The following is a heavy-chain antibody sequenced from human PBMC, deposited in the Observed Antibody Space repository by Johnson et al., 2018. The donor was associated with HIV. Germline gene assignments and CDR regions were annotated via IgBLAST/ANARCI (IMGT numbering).Heavy chain of an antibody. J-gene: IGHJ3*02. Sequence: QMQLVESGGGVVQPWRSLRLSCAASGFTFSSYAMLWVRQAPGKGLEWVAVISYDGSNKYYADSVKGRFTISRDNSKNTLYLQMNSLRAEDTAVYYCAKAFEYSSSSMAFDIWGQGTMVTVSS. CDR2: ISYDGSNK. CDR1: GFTFSSYA. CDR3: AKAFEYSSSSMAFDI. V-gene: IGHV3-30-3*01. D-gene: IGHD6-6*01.